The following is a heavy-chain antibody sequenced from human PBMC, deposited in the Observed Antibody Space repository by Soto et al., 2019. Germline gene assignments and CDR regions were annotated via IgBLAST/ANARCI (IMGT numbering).Heavy chain of an antibody. CDR3: ARDTSPYYDFWSGYPRFDY. D-gene: IGHD3-3*01. J-gene: IGHJ4*02. CDR1: GGTFSSYA. Sequence: SVKVSCKASGGTFSSYAISWVRQAPGQGLEWMGGIIPIFGTANYAQKFQGRVTITADKSTSTAYMELSSLRSEDTAVYYCARDTSPYYDFWSGYPRFDYWGQGTLVTVSS. CDR2: IIPIFGTA. V-gene: IGHV1-69*06.